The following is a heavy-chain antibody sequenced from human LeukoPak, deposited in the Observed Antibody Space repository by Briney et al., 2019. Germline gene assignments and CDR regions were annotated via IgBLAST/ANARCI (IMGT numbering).Heavy chain of an antibody. V-gene: IGHV3-23*01. CDR1: GFTFSSYA. CDR2: ISSGGGST. CDR3: AKDVGGYYFTYWSGCFDH. D-gene: IGHD3-10*01. Sequence: GGSLRLSCAGSGFTFSSYAMSWVRQAPGKGLEWVSGISSGGGSTYYADSVKGRFTISRDNSKNTLDLEMDSLRAEDTAVYYCAKDVGGYYFTYWSGCFDHWGQGTLVTVSS. J-gene: IGHJ4*02.